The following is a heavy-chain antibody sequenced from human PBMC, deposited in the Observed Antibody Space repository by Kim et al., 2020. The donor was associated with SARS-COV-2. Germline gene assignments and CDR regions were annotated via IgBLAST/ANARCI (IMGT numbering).Heavy chain of an antibody. V-gene: IGHV4-59*01. CDR2: IYYSGST. CDR3: ARYSSGWLNFDY. D-gene: IGHD6-19*01. J-gene: IGHJ4*02. Sequence: SETLSLTCTVSGGSISSYYWSWIRQPPGKGLEWIGYIYYSGSTNYNPSLKSRVTISVDTSKNQFSLKLSSVTAADTAVYYCARYSSGWLNFDYWGQGTLVTVSS. CDR1: GGSISSYY.